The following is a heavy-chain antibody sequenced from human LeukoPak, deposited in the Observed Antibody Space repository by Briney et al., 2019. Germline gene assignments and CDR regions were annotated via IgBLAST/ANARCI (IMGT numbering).Heavy chain of an antibody. J-gene: IGHJ4*02. Sequence: ASVKVSCKASGYTFTGYYMHWVRQAPGQGLEWMGWINPNSGGTNYAQKFQGRVTMTRDTSISTAYMELSRLRSDDTAVYYCARATVDTAMVTLDYWGQGTLVTVSS. CDR2: INPNSGGT. CDR1: GYTFTGYY. CDR3: ARATVDTAMVTLDY. D-gene: IGHD5-18*01. V-gene: IGHV1-2*02.